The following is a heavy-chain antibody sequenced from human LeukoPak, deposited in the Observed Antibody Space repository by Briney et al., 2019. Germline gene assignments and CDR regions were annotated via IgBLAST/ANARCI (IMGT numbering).Heavy chain of an antibody. CDR2: FDPEDGET. J-gene: IGHJ5*02. D-gene: IGHD3-10*01. V-gene: IGHV1-24*01. CDR1: GYNFIANS. CDR3: ATVLNLYGSGSPNNWFDP. Sequence: GASVKVSCKTSGYNFIANSIHWVRQAPGKGLEWMGGFDPEDGETIYAQKFQGRVTMTEDTSTDTAYMELSSLRSEDTAVYYCATVLNLYGSGSPNNWFDPWGQGTLVTVSS.